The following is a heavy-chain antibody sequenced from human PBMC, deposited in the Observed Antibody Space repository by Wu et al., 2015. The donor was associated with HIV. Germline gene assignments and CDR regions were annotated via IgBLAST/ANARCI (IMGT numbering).Heavy chain of an antibody. CDR3: ARDLARETMIRDRPRYGLDV. J-gene: IGHJ6*02. D-gene: IGHD3-10*02. CDR1: GATFISYT. V-gene: IGHV1-69*05. Sequence: QVPLMQSGAEVKKPGSSVKVSCKASGATFISYTITWVRQAPGQGLEWMGGFIPMFGTANYAQKFQGRLTITTDESTATGYMELSSLRSEDTAVYFCARDLARETMIRDRPRYGLDVWGQGTTVTVSS. CDR2: FIPMFGTA.